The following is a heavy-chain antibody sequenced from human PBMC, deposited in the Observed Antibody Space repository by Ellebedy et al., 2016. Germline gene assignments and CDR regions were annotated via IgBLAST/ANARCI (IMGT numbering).Heavy chain of an antibody. CDR2: ITHSGST. Sequence: GSLRLXCAVYGGSFSGYYWSWIRQPPGKGLEWIGEITHSGSTNYNPSLKSRVTISVDTSKNQFSLKLSSVTAADTAVYYCARTGYSYGMDVWGQGTTVTVSS. V-gene: IGHV4-34*01. CDR3: ARTGYSYGMDV. CDR1: GGSFSGYY. J-gene: IGHJ6*02.